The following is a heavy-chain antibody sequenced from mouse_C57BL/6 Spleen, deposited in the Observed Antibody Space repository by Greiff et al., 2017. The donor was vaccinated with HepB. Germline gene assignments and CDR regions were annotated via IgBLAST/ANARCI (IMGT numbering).Heavy chain of an antibody. CDR3: ASQTAQAEWFAY. J-gene: IGHJ3*01. CDR2: IWTGGGT. CDR1: GFSLTSYA. D-gene: IGHD3-2*02. V-gene: IGHV2-9-1*01. Sequence: VKLVESGPGLVAPSQSLSITCTVSGFSLTSYAISWVRQPPGKGLEWLGVIWTGGGTNYNSALKSRLSISKDNSKSQVFLKMNSLQTDDTARYYCASQTAQAEWFAYWGQGTLVTVSA.